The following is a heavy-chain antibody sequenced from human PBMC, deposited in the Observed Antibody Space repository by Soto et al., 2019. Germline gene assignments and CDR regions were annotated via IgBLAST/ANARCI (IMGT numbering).Heavy chain of an antibody. CDR2: IYPGDSDT. J-gene: IGHJ6*02. CDR3: ALTGGKAVAGTGSTSYYYGMDV. V-gene: IGHV5-51*01. CDR1: GYSFTSYW. D-gene: IGHD6-19*01. Sequence: GASLKISCKCSGYSFTSYWIGWVRQMPGKGLEWMGIIYPGDSDTRYSPSFQGQVTISADKSISTAYLQWSSLKASDTAMYYCALTGGKAVAGTGSTSYYYGMDVWGQGTTVTVSS.